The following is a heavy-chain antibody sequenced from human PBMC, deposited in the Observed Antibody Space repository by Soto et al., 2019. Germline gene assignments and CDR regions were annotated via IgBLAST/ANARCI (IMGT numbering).Heavy chain of an antibody. CDR3: AARRSGLYAMDV. CDR2: IVVGSGNT. Sequence: ASVKVSCKVSGFSYSTSAVQWVRQARGQRLEWIGWIVVGSGNTGYAQKFQERVIITRDMSTSTVYMELSSLRSDDTAVYFCAARRSGLYAMDVWGQGTTVTV. V-gene: IGHV1-58*01. CDR1: GFSYSTSA. D-gene: IGHD1-26*01. J-gene: IGHJ6*02.